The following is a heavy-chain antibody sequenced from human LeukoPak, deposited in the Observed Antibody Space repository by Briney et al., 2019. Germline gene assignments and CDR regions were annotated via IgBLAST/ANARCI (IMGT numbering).Heavy chain of an antibody. J-gene: IGHJ5*02. CDR2: ITGSSTYI. CDR3: ARDLTVTSTCWFDL. V-gene: IGHV3-21*01. Sequence: PGGSLRLSCAASGSTFSSYTMNWVRQAPGKGLEWVSSITGSSTYIYYADSVKGRFTISRDNAKNSLYLQMNNLGAEDTAVYYCARDLTVTSTCWFDLWGQGTLVTVSS. CDR1: GSTFSSYT. D-gene: IGHD4-11*01.